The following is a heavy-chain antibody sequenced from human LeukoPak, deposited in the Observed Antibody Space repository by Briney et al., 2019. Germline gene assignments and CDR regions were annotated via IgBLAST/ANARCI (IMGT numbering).Heavy chain of an antibody. CDR2: ISYDGSNK. CDR3: GREGGTVDSTSWFYFDY. V-gene: IGHV3-30-3*01. Sequence: SGRSLRLSCAASGFTFSSYAMHWVRQAPGKGLEWVAVISYDGSNKYYADSVKSRFTISRDNSKNTLYLQMNSLRAEDTAVYYWGREGGTVDSTSWFYFDYWGQGTLVNVSS. J-gene: IGHJ4*02. CDR1: GFTFSSYA. D-gene: IGHD6-13*01.